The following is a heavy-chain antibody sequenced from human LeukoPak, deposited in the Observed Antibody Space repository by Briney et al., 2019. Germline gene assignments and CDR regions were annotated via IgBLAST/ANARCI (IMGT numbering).Heavy chain of an antibody. V-gene: IGHV3-64D*06. CDR1: GFTFSDYA. CDR2: ISSSGDYT. Sequence: GGSLRLSCSASGFTFSDYAMHWVRQAPGRGLQFVSAISSSGDYTSYSDSVKGRFTISRDNSKNTLHLQMSSLRPEDTAVYFCVKRGRTSDFAYDYWGQGSLVTVSS. D-gene: IGHD2-2*01. J-gene: IGHJ4*02. CDR3: VKRGRTSDFAYDY.